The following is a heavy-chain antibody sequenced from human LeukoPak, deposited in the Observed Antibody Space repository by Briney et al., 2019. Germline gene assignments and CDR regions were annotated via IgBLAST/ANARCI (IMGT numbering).Heavy chain of an antibody. CDR3: ARGGDFCSGYSPRDYMDV. D-gene: IGHD3-3*01. CDR1: GGSTSSYY. V-gene: IGHV4-4*07. CDR2: IYTSGRT. J-gene: IGHJ6*03. Sequence: SETLSLTCTVSGGSTSSYYWSWIRQPAGKGLEWIGRIYTSGRTNYNPSLKSRVTMPVDTSKNQFSLELSSVTAADTAVYYCARGGDFCSGYSPRDYMDVWGKGTTVTVSS.